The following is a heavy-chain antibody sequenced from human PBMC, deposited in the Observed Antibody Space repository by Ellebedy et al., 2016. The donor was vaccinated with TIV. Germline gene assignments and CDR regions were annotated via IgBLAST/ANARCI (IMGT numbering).Heavy chain of an antibody. CDR1: GFIFSSYS. CDR2: INRDGVEK. J-gene: IGHJ4*02. D-gene: IGHD3-22*01. CDR3: AREAISYATSGYYFEY. Sequence: GESLKISCAASGFIFSSYSMNWVRQAPGKGLEWVANINRDGVEKNYVDSVKGRFTISRDNAKNSLYLQMNSLIAEDTAVYYCAREAISYATSGYYFEYWGQGTLVTVSS. V-gene: IGHV3-7*01.